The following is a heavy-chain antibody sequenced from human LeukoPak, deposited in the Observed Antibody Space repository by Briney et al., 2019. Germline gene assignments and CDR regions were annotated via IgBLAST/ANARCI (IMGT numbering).Heavy chain of an antibody. CDR1: GFSFSDCA. J-gene: IGHJ4*02. Sequence: GGSLRLSCAASGFSFSDCAMSWVRQAPGKGLEWVSVISGSGGSTYYADSVKGRFTISRDNSKNTLYLQMNSLRAEDTAVYYCAKHTQVTMLEFFDSWGQGTLVTVSS. D-gene: IGHD4-11*01. V-gene: IGHV3-23*01. CDR3: AKHTQVTMLEFFDS. CDR2: ISGSGGST.